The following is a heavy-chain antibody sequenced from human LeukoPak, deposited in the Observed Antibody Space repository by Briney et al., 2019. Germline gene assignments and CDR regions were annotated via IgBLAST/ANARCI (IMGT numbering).Heavy chain of an antibody. D-gene: IGHD1-1*01. V-gene: IGHV3-23*01. J-gene: IGHJ4*02. Sequence: GGSLRLSCAASGFTFSSYAMSWVRKAPGKGLEWVSAISGSGGSTYYADSVMGRFTISRDNSKNTLYLQMNSLRAEDTAVYYCARGVPRPLEPPDYWGQGTLVTVSS. CDR2: ISGSGGST. CDR1: GFTFSSYA. CDR3: ARGVPRPLEPPDY.